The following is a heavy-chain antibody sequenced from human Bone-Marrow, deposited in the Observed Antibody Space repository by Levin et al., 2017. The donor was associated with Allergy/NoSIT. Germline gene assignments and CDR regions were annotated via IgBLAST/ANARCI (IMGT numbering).Heavy chain of an antibody. D-gene: IGHD2-2*01. CDR1: GYTFSDNY. J-gene: IGHJ1*01. CDR2: ISPSGGST. V-gene: IGHV1-2*06. Sequence: ASVKVSCKASGYTFSDNYVHWLRQAPGQGLEWMGRISPSGGSTIYPQKFRDRVAMTRDTSITTTYLELRRLASDDTAVYFCARQCTTTSCYSDWGQGTLVTVSS. CDR3: ARQCTTTSCYSD.